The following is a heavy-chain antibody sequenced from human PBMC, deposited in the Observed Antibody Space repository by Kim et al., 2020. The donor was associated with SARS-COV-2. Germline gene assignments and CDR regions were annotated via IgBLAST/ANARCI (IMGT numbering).Heavy chain of an antibody. CDR2: IYAGGIST. CDR1: GLTFSSHV. Sequence: GGSLRLSCAASGLTFSSHVMSWVRQAPGKGLEWVSGIYAGGISTYYADSVKGRFTISRDNSKNTLYLQMKSLRGEDTAVYYCAKDYGGAFDIWGQGTMVTASS. CDR3: AKDYGGAFDI. V-gene: IGHV3-23*03. J-gene: IGHJ3*02. D-gene: IGHD4-17*01.